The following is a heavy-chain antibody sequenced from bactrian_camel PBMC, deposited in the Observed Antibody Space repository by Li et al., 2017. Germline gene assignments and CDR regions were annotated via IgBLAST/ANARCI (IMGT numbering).Heavy chain of an antibody. CDR1: EYTASTYC. Sequence: HVQLVESGGGSVQGGGSLRLSCEFSEYTASTYCMTWFRQAPGREREGVAKILTGIGHTYYADSVNGRFTISRDDDKNTLYLQVNDLKAEDTAMYYCAADSAKGVIDIEDYSNYACTGGLSDFGYWGQGTQVTVS. J-gene: IGHJ6*01. CDR2: ILTGIGHT. V-gene: IGHV3S1*01. CDR3: AADSAKGVIDIEDYSNYACTGGLSDFGY. D-gene: IGHD4*01.